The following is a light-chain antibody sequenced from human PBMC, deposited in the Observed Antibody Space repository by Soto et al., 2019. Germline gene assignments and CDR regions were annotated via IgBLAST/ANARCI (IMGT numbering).Light chain of an antibody. CDR3: QEYDSYSST. CDR1: QSISNY. V-gene: IGKV1-5*01. CDR2: DAS. Sequence: DIQMTQSPSTLSASVGDRVTITCRASQSISNYLAWYQQKPGKAPKVLIYDASSFESGVPLRFSGSGSGTEFTLTISSLQPDDFATYYCQEYDSYSSTFGQGTKLQI. J-gene: IGKJ2*01.